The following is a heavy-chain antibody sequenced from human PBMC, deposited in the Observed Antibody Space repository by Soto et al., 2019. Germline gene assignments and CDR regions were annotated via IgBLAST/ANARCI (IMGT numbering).Heavy chain of an antibody. CDR2: ISAYNGNT. V-gene: IGHV1-18*01. Sequence: GASVKVSCKASGYTFTSYGISWVRPAPGQRLEWMGWISAYNGNTNYAQKLQGRVTMTTDTSTSTAYMELRSLRSDDTAVYYCARDLALIFGVVSPKRFDYWGQGTLVTVSS. J-gene: IGHJ4*02. CDR1: GYTFTSYG. CDR3: ARDLALIFGVVSPKRFDY. D-gene: IGHD3-3*01.